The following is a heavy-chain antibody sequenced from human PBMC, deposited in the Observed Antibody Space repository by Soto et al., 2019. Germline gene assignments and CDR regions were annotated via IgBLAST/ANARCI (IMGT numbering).Heavy chain of an antibody. CDR2: IIPILGIA. CDR3: ASSGYCSGGSCYINV. J-gene: IGHJ6*02. D-gene: IGHD2-15*01. V-gene: IGHV1-69*02. Sequence: QVQLVQSGAEVKKPGSSVKVSCKASGGTFSSYTISWVRQAPGQGLEWMGRIIPILGIANYAQKCQGRVTITADKSTSTAYMELSSLRSEDTAVYYCASSGYCSGGSCYINVWGQGTTVTVSS. CDR1: GGTFSSYT.